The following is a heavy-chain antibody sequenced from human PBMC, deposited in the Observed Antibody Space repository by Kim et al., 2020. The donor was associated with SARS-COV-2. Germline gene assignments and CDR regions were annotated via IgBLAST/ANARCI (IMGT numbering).Heavy chain of an antibody. Sequence: ASVKVSCKASGYTFNGYYLHWVRQAPGQGLEWMGWINPNSGGTNYAQKFQGRVTLTRDTSISTAYMELGRLKSDDTAVYYCATLWGGLAAVDVDYWGQGTLVTVSS. CDR2: INPNSGGT. CDR1: GYTFNGYY. J-gene: IGHJ4*02. D-gene: IGHD6-13*01. CDR3: ATLWGGLAAVDVDY. V-gene: IGHV1-2*02.